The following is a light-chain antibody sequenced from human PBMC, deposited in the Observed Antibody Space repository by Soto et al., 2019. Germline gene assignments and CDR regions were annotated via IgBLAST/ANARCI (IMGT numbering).Light chain of an antibody. V-gene: IGKV3-20*01. CDR1: QSVSSTY. CDR3: QQYGSSPFT. Sequence: EIVLTQSPGTLSLSPGERATLSCRASQSVSSTYLAWYQQKPGQAPRLLIYDASSRATDIPDRFSGSGSGTDFTLTISSLDPEDFAVYFCQQYGSSPFTFGPGTKVDIK. CDR2: DAS. J-gene: IGKJ3*01.